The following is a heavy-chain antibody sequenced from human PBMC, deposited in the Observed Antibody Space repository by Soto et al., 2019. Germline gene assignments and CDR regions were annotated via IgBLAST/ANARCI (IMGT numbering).Heavy chain of an antibody. V-gene: IGHV3-74*01. J-gene: IGHJ6*02. CDR3: ARDRTRIAGAGYYGMDV. CDR2: INSDGSST. D-gene: IGHD6-19*01. CDR1: GFTFSSYW. Sequence: EVQLVESGGGLVQPGGSLRLSCAASGFTFSSYWMHWVRQAPGKGLVWVSRINSDGSSTSYADSVKGRFTISRDNAKNTLYLQMNSLRAEDTAVYYCARDRTRIAGAGYYGMDVWGQGTTVTVSS.